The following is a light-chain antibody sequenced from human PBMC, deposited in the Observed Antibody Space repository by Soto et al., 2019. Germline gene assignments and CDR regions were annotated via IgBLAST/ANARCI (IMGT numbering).Light chain of an antibody. Sequence: QSVLTQSPSASASLGASVKLTCTLSSGHSSYPIAWHQQQPEKGPRYLMKLNSDGSHNKGDGIPDRFSGSSSGAERYLTISSLQSEDEADYYCQTWGTGIWVFGGGTKVTVL. CDR2: LNSDGSH. J-gene: IGLJ3*02. V-gene: IGLV4-69*01. CDR1: SGHSSYP. CDR3: QTWGTGIWV.